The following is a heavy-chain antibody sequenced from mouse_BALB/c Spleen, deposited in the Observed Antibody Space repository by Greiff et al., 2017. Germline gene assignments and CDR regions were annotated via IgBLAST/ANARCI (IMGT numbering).Heavy chain of an antibody. CDR1: GYTFTSYY. CDR2: INPSNGGT. Sequence: LVESGAELVKPGASVKLSCKASGYTFTSYYMYWVKQRPGQGLEWIGEINPSNGGTNFNEKFKSKATLTVDKSSSTAYMQLSSLTSEDSAVYYCTRGYYGSSPWFAYWGQGTLVTVSA. J-gene: IGHJ3*01. D-gene: IGHD1-1*01. CDR3: TRGYYGSSPWFAY. V-gene: IGHV1S81*02.